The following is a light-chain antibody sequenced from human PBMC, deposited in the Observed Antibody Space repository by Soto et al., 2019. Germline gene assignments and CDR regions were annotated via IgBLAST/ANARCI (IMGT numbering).Light chain of an antibody. J-gene: IGLJ2*01. Sequence: QSVLTQPPSASGTPGQRVTISCSGSSSNIGSNTVNWYQQLQGTAPKLLIYSNNQRPSGVPDRFSGSKSGTSASLAISGLQSEDEADYYCAAWDDSLNVVVFGGGTKVTVL. CDR2: SNN. CDR3: AAWDDSLNVVV. CDR1: SSNIGSNT. V-gene: IGLV1-44*01.